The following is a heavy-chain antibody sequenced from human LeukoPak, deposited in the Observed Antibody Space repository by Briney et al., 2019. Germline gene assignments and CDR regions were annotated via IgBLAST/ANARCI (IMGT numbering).Heavy chain of an antibody. V-gene: IGHV1-18*01. D-gene: IGHD3-22*01. J-gene: IGHJ3*02. CDR2: ISAYNGNT. CDR1: GYTFTSYG. Sequence: ASVKVSCKASGYTFTSYGISWVRQAPGQGLEWMGWISAYNGNTNYAQKLQGRVTMTTDTSTSTAYMELRSLRSDDTAVYYCARRPFDSSGYSEIFDAFDIWGQGTMVTVSS. CDR3: ARRPFDSSGYSEIFDAFDI.